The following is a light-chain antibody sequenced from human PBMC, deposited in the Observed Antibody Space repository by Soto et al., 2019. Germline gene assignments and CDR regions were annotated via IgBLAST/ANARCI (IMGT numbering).Light chain of an antibody. V-gene: IGKV1-33*01. CDR2: DAS. CDR3: QQYDNRPLT. J-gene: IGKJ4*01. Sequence: DIQMTQSPSSLSASVGDRVTITCQASQDISNYLNWYQQKPGKAPKLLIDDASNLETGVPSRFSGSGSGTDFTFTISSLQPEDIATYDCQQYDNRPLTFGGGTKVEIK. CDR1: QDISNY.